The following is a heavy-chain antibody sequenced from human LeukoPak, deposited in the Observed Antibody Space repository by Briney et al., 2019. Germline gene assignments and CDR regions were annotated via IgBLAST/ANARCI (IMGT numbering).Heavy chain of an antibody. D-gene: IGHD3-10*01. J-gene: IGHJ4*02. Sequence: SETLSLTCTVSGGSISSYYWSWIRQPPGKGLEWIGYIYYSGSTNYNPSLKSRVTISVDTSKNQFPLKLSSVTAADTAVYYCARGTQFAYWGQGTLVTVSS. CDR3: ARGTQFAY. CDR1: GGSISSYY. V-gene: IGHV4-59*01. CDR2: IYYSGST.